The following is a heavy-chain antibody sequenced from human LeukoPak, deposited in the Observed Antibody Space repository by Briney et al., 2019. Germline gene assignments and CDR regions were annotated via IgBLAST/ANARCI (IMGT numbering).Heavy chain of an antibody. V-gene: IGHV4-4*07. J-gene: IGHJ3*02. CDR2: IYSSGNT. D-gene: IGHD6-19*01. Sequence: SETLSLTCTVSGGSISSYYWRWIRQPAGKGLVWIGRIYSSGNTNYSPSLKSRVTMSVDTPKNQFSLKLSSVTAADTAVYYCARTAKAVANAFDIWGQGTMVTVSS. CDR3: ARTAKAVANAFDI. CDR1: GGSISSYY.